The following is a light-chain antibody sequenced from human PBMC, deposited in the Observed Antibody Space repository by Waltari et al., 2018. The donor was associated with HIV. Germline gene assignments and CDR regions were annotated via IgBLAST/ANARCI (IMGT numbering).Light chain of an antibody. CDR1: TLGDKF. J-gene: IGLJ1*01. CDR2: QHN. Sequence: DDLTQPPSVSVSPGQTASISCFGDTLGDKFVSWYQQKPGQSPVLVIYQHNKRPSGIPERFAGSKSGNTATLTIRGTQVMDDADCYCQAWDSSTASYVFGAGTKVSVL. CDR3: QAWDSSTASYV. V-gene: IGLV3-1*01.